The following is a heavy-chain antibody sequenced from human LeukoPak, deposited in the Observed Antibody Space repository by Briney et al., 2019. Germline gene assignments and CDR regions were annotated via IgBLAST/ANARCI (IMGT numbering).Heavy chain of an antibody. CDR3: ASWVVPAAIDY. J-gene: IGHJ4*02. CDR2: ISSSGSTI. CDR1: GFTFSDYY. Sequence: GGSLRLSCAASGFTFSDYYMSWIRQAPGKGLEWVSYISSSGSTIYYADSVKGRFTISRDNAKNSLYLQMNSLRAEDTAVYYCASWVVPAAIDYWGQGTLVTVSS. D-gene: IGHD2-2*01. V-gene: IGHV3-11*01.